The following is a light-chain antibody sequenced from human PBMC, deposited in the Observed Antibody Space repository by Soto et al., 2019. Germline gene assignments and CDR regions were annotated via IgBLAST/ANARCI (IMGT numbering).Light chain of an antibody. Sequence: DIQMTKSPSTLSASVGDRVTITSRASQSISSWLAWYQQKPGKAPKLLIYDASSLESGVPSRFSGSGSGTEFTLTISSLQPDDFATYYCQQYGVPLWTFGQGAKVDI. J-gene: IGKJ1*01. V-gene: IGKV1-5*01. CDR3: QQYGVPLWT. CDR1: QSISSW. CDR2: DAS.